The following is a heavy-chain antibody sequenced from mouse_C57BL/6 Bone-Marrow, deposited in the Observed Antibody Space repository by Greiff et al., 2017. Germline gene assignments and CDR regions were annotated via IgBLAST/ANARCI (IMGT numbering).Heavy chain of an antibody. D-gene: IGHD4-1*01. CDR2: ISDGGSYT. Sequence: DVQLVESGGGLVKPGGSLKLSCAASGFTFSSYAMSWVRQTPEKRLEWVATISDGGSYTYYPDNVKGRFTISRDNAKNNLYLQLSHLKSEDTAMYYCARRELGFAYWGQGTLVTVSA. CDR3: ARRELGFAY. CDR1: GFTFSSYA. J-gene: IGHJ3*01. V-gene: IGHV5-4*01.